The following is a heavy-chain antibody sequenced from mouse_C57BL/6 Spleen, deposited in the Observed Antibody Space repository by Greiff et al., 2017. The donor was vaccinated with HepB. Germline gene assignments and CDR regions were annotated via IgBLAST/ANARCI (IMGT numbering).Heavy chain of an antibody. CDR1: GFTFSDYG. V-gene: IGHV5-17*01. Sequence: EVKLVESGGGLVKPGGSLKLSCAASGFTFSDYGMHWVRQAPEKGLEWVAYISSGSSTIYYAATVKGRCTISRDNAKNTLFLKMSSLRSEDTAMYYCARADLRAWFAYWGQGTLVTVSA. CDR3: ARADLRAWFAY. CDR2: ISSGSSTI. J-gene: IGHJ3*01.